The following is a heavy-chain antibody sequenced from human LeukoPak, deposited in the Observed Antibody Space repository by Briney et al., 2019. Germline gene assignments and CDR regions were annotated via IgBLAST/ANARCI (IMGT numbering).Heavy chain of an antibody. CDR3: AGKAQDAFDI. CDR2: IYYSGST. J-gene: IGHJ3*02. CDR1: GGSISSYY. Sequence: SETLSLTCTVSGGSISSYYWSWIRKPPGKGLEWIGYIYYSGSTNYNPSLKSRVTISVDTSKDQFSLKLSSVTAADTAVYYCAGKAQDAFDIWGQGTMVTVSS. V-gene: IGHV4-59*01.